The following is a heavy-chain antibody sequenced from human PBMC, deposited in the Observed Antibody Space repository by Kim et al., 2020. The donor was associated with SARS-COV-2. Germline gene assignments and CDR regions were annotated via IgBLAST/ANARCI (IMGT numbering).Heavy chain of an antibody. J-gene: IGHJ4*02. Sequence: GGSLRLSCAASGFSFSSFWMNWVRQAPGKGLEWVANINQGGSEKKYVDSVKGRFAISRDNAENSLFLQMNSLRAEDTAVDYCALNAPGVSHWGQGTRVTV. V-gene: IGHV3-7*03. CDR1: GFSFSSFW. D-gene: IGHD2-15*01. CDR2: INQGGSEK. CDR3: ALNAPGVSH.